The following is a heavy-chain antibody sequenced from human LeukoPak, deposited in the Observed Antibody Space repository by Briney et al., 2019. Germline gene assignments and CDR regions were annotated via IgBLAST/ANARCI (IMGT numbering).Heavy chain of an antibody. V-gene: IGHV1-46*01. CDR2: INPSGGST. Sequence: ASVKVSCKASGYTFTGYYMHWVRQAPGQGLEWMGIINPSGGSTSYAQKFQGRVTMTRDMSTSTVYMELSSLRSEDTAVYYCARAAVATMVSDTVVVRSYYFDYWGQGTLVTVSS. J-gene: IGHJ4*02. CDR1: GYTFTGYY. D-gene: IGHD5-12*01. CDR3: ARAAVATMVSDTVVVRSYYFDY.